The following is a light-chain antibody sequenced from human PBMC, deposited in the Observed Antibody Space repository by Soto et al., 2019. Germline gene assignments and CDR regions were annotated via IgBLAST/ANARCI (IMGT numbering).Light chain of an antibody. Sequence: EIVMTQSPATLSVSPGERATLSCRASQTVSVTLAWYQQKPGQAPRLLIYGASTRATGVPARFSGSGSGTEFTLNISSLQSEDFAVYYCQQYNDWPPFTFGPGTRVDIK. V-gene: IGKV3-15*01. J-gene: IGKJ3*01. CDR3: QQYNDWPPFT. CDR2: GAS. CDR1: QTVSVT.